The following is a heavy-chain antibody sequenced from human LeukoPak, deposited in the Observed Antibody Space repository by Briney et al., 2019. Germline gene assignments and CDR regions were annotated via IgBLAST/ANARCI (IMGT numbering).Heavy chain of an antibody. Sequence: SETLSLTCTVSGGSISSYYWSWIRQPPGKGLEWIGYIYYSGSTNYNPSLKSRVTISVDTSKNQSSLKLSSVAAADTAVYYCARGYDSSVIGYWGQGTLVTVSS. CDR1: GGSISSYY. J-gene: IGHJ4*02. D-gene: IGHD3-22*01. CDR2: IYYSGST. CDR3: ARGYDSSVIGY. V-gene: IGHV4-59*01.